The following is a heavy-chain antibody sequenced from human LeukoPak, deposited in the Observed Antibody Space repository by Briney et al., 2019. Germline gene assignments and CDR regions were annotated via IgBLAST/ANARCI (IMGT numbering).Heavy chain of an antibody. J-gene: IGHJ1*01. V-gene: IGHV4-4*08. CDR3: AGRGQRYFRD. CDR2: IYRFGNT. Sequence: PSETLSLTCTVSGDSISSDYWSWIRQPPGKGLEWIGYIYRFGNTDYNPSLMRRVTISLDTSKKQLSPNLTSVTAADTAVYYCAGRGQRYFRDWGQGTLVTVSS. CDR1: GDSISSDY.